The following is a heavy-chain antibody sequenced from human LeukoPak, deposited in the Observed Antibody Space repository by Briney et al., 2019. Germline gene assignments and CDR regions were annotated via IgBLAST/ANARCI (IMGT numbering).Heavy chain of an antibody. CDR1: GFTVSNAW. Sequence: PGGSLRLSCAASGFTVSNAWMSWVRQAPGKGLEWVGSIKSKTDGETTDYAAPVKGRFTISRDDSKNTLYLQMNSLKTEDTAVYYCTTVYSDSSGYYFNYCDYWGQGTLVTVST. J-gene: IGHJ4*02. V-gene: IGHV3-15*01. CDR2: IKSKTDGETT. CDR3: TTVYSDSSGYYFNYCDY. D-gene: IGHD3-22*01.